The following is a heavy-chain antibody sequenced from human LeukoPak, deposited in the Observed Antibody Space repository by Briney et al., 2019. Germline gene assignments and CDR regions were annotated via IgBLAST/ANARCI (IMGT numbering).Heavy chain of an antibody. V-gene: IGHV4-59*01. CDR2: IYYSGHT. CDR1: GGSISSYY. D-gene: IGHD2-15*01. Sequence: SETLSLACTVSGGSISSYYWSWIRQPPGKGLEWIGYIYYSGHTNYNPSLKSRVTISVDTSKNQCSLKLSSVTAADTAVYYCARGDCSGGSCSSLPLDYWGQGTLVTVSS. CDR3: ARGDCSGGSCSSLPLDY. J-gene: IGHJ4*02.